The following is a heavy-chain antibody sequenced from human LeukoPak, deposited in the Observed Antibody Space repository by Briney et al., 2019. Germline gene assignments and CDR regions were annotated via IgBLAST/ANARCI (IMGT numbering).Heavy chain of an antibody. V-gene: IGHV4-39*01. Sequence: SETLSLTCSVSGDSVSRSDSCWDWIRQPPGKGLEWIGTIYYSGRTYYSPSLKSRVTMSVDPSNNQFSLTLRPVTAADTAVYYCARRRYYDGSGYLEWGQGTLLSVSS. J-gene: IGHJ1*01. CDR2: IYYSGRT. CDR3: ARRRYYDGSGYLE. D-gene: IGHD3-22*01. CDR1: GDSVSRSDSC.